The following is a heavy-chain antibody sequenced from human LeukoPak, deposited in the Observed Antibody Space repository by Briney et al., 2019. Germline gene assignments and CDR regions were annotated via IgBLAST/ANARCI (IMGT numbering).Heavy chain of an antibody. D-gene: IGHD3-3*01. V-gene: IGHV3-48*03. CDR2: ISSSGSII. CDR3: ARGDRDLLDYYYYMDV. Sequence: PGGSLRLSCAASGFTFSTYEMNWVRQAPGKGLEWVSYISSSGSIIYYADSVKGRFTISRDNAKKSLYLQMNSLRAEDTAVYYCARGDRDLLDYYYYMDVWGKGTTVTISS. CDR1: GFTFSTYE. J-gene: IGHJ6*03.